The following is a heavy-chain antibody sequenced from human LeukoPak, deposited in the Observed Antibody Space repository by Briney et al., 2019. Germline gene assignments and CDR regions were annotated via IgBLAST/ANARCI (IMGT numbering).Heavy chain of an antibody. V-gene: IGHV3-33*01. CDR3: ARDRRYSSGWYGVVLGY. D-gene: IGHD6-19*01. Sequence: GGSLRLSCAASGFTFSSYGMHWVRQALGKGLEWVAVIWYDGSNKYYADSVKGRFTIPRDNSKNTLYLQMNSLRAEDTAVYYCARDRRYSSGWYGVVLGYWGQGTLVTVSS. CDR2: IWYDGSNK. J-gene: IGHJ4*02. CDR1: GFTFSSYG.